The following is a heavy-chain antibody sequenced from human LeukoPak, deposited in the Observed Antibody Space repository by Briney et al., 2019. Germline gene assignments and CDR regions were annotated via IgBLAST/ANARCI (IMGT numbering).Heavy chain of an antibody. CDR1: GYTLTELS. J-gene: IGHJ4*02. V-gene: IGHV1-24*01. D-gene: IGHD1-26*01. Sequence: ASVKVSCKVSGYTLTELSMHWVRQAPGKGLEWMGGFDPEDGETIYAQKFQGRVTMTEDTSTDTAYMELSSQRSEDTAVYYCATGGEWGSGYLFDYWGQGTLVTVSS. CDR2: FDPEDGET. CDR3: ATGGEWGSGYLFDY.